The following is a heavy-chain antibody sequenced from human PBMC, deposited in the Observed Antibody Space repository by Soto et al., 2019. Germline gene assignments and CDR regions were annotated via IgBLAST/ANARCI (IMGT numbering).Heavy chain of an antibody. CDR3: VREDYSSGVTDY. D-gene: IGHD6-19*01. CDR2: IWYDGSNK. V-gene: IGHV3-33*01. CDR1: GFTFSSYG. Sequence: QVQLVESGGGVVQPGRSLRLSCAASGFTFSSYGMHWVRQAPGKGLEWVAGIWYDGSNKYYADSVKGRFTISRDHSKNTRFLQLNSLGAEDTAVYYCVREDYSSGVTDYWGQGTLVTVSS. J-gene: IGHJ4*02.